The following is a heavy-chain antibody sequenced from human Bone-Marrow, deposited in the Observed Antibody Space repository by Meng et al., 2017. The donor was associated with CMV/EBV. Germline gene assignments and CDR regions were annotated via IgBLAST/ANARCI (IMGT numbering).Heavy chain of an antibody. J-gene: IGHJ3*02. V-gene: IGHV1-18*01. Sequence: ASVKVSCKASGYTFTSYGISWVRQAPGQGLEWMGWISAYNGNTNYAQKLQGRVTMTTDTSTSTAYMELRSLRSDDTAVYYCARDRVRAGSNPDAFDIWGQGTMVTVSS. D-gene: IGHD3-10*01. CDR3: ARDRVRAGSNPDAFDI. CDR2: ISAYNGNT. CDR1: GYTFTSYG.